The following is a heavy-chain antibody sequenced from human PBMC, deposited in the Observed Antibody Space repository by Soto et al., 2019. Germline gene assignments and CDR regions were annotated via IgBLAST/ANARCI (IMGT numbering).Heavy chain of an antibody. J-gene: IGHJ3*02. CDR1: GGSFSGYY. V-gene: IGHV4-34*01. CDR3: APRHPRSGSSTSCSRGAFDI. CDR2: INHSGST. D-gene: IGHD2-2*01. Sequence: QVQLQQWGAGLLKPSETLSLTCAVYGGSFSGYYWSWIRQPPGKGLEWIGEINHSGSTNYNPSLKSRVTISVGTSKNQFSLRLSSVTAADTVVYDCAPRHPRSGSSTSCSRGAFDIWGQGTMVTVSS.